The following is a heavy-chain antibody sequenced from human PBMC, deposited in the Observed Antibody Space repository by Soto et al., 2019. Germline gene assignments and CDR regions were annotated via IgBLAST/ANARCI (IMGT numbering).Heavy chain of an antibody. CDR3: ARVIAATDTISVWFDP. J-gene: IGHJ5*02. V-gene: IGHV4-39*07. CDR1: GGSISSSSYY. Sequence: SETLSFTCTVSGGSISSSSYYWGWIRQPPGKGLEWIGYIYYSGSTYYNPPLKSRVTISVDTSKNQFSLKLSSVTAADTAVYFCARVIAATDTISVWFDPWGQGTLVTVSS. CDR2: IYYSGST. D-gene: IGHD6-13*01.